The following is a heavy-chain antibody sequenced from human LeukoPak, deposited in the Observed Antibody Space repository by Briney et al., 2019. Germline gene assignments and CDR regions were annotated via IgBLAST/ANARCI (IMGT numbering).Heavy chain of an antibody. CDR2: INPSGGST. D-gene: IGHD3-3*01. Sequence: ASVKLSCTSSGDTFSSYYMRWVREAPGQGIEWMGIINPSGGSTTYDQKFQGRVSMTRDTSTSTVYMELSSLRSEDTAVYYCARGEVLRFSEHLDYWGQGTLVSVSS. CDR3: ARGEVLRFSEHLDY. V-gene: IGHV1-46*01. J-gene: IGHJ4*02. CDR1: GDTFSSYY.